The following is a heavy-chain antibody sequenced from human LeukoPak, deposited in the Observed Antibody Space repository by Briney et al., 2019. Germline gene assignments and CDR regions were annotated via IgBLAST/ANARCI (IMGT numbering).Heavy chain of an antibody. Sequence: SGGSLRLSCAASGFTFSSYSMNWVRQAPGKGLEWVSSISSSSSYIYYADSVKGRFTISRDNAKNSLYLQMNSLRAEDTAVYYCAKERLWGIVVVLLDYWGQGTLVTVSS. V-gene: IGHV3-21*04. CDR3: AKERLWGIVVVLLDY. D-gene: IGHD3-22*01. J-gene: IGHJ4*02. CDR2: ISSSSSYI. CDR1: GFTFSSYS.